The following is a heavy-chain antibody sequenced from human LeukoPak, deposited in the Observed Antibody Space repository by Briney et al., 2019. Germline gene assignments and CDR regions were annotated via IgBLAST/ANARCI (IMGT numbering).Heavy chain of an antibody. Sequence: SVKVSCKASGGTFSSYAISWVRQAPGQGLEWMGGIIPIFGTANYAQKFQGRVTITADKSTSTAYMELSSLRSEDTAVYYCARDRRGYEFSSTWYAFDIWGQGTMVIVSS. CDR3: ARDRRGYEFSSTWYAFDI. CDR2: IIPIFGTA. V-gene: IGHV1-69*06. J-gene: IGHJ3*02. CDR1: GGTFSSYA. D-gene: IGHD6-13*01.